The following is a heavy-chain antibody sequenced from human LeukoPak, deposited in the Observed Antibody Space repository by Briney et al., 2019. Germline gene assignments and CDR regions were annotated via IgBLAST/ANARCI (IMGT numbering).Heavy chain of an antibody. CDR1: GFTFDDYA. J-gene: IGHJ6*03. CDR3: ARDPYSGNYGDYYYYYMDV. V-gene: IGHV3-9*01. D-gene: IGHD1-26*01. Sequence: PGRSLRLSCAASGFTFDDYAMHWVRQAPGKGLEWVSGISWNSGSIGYADSVKGRFTISRDNAKSSLYLQMNSLRDEDTAVYYCARDPYSGNYGDYYYYYMDVWGKGTTVTISS. CDR2: ISWNSGSI.